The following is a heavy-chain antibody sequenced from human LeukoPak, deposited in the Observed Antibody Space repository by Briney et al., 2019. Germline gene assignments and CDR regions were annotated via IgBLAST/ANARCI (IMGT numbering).Heavy chain of an antibody. D-gene: IGHD6-19*01. Sequence: SETQSLTCTVSGGSISSYYWSWIRQPPGKGLEWIGYIYYSGSTNYNPSLKSRVTISVDTSKNQFSLKLSSVTAADTAVYYCARAVAVAGTGHFQHWGQGTLVTVSS. V-gene: IGHV4-59*01. CDR1: GGSISSYY. CDR3: ARAVAVAGTGHFQH. CDR2: IYYSGST. J-gene: IGHJ1*01.